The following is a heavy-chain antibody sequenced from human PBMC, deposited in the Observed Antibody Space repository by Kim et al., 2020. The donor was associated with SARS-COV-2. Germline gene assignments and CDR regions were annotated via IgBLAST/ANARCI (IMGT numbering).Heavy chain of an antibody. CDR2: ITGSGGRT. V-gene: IGHV3-23*01. Sequence: GGYLRLSCAASGFTFSSYAMSWVRQAPGKGLEWVSAITGSGGRTYYADSVKGRFTISRDNSKNTLYLQMNSLRAEDTAVYYCAKGGDSSSWLFFDYWGQGTLVTVSS. J-gene: IGHJ4*02. D-gene: IGHD6-13*01. CDR1: GFTFSSYA. CDR3: AKGGDSSSWLFFDY.